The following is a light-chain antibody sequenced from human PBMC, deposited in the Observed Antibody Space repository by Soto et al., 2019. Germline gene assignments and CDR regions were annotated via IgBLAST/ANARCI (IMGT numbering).Light chain of an antibody. Sequence: DIQMTQSPSSLSASVGDRVTITCRASQSIRSYLHWYQQKPGKAPKLLIYAASSLQSGVPSRFSSSGSGTDSTLTISSLQPEDFATNYCQQSYSTPYTCGQGTKLEIK. CDR3: QQSYSTPYT. CDR2: AAS. CDR1: QSIRSY. V-gene: IGKV1-39*01. J-gene: IGKJ2*01.